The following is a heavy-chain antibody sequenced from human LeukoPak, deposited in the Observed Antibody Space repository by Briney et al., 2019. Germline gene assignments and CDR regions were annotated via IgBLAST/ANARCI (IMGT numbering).Heavy chain of an antibody. V-gene: IGHV3-15*01. CDR2: IKSKTDGGTT. Sequence: PGGSLRLSCAASGFTFSNYAMSWVRQAPGKGLEWVGRIKSKTDGGTTDYAAPVKGRFTISRDDSKNTLYLQMNSLKTEDTAVYYCEAILVSAYYYMDVWGKGTTVTVSS. CDR1: GFTFSNYA. CDR3: EAILVSAYYYMDV. D-gene: IGHD3-3*01. J-gene: IGHJ6*03.